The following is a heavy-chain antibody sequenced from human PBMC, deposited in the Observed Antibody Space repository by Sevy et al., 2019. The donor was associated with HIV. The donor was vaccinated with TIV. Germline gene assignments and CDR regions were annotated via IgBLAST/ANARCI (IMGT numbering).Heavy chain of an antibody. CDR3: ARRLGSYFDILTDYLGAFDY. D-gene: IGHD3-9*01. CDR2: IYPDDSDT. Sequence: GESLKISCKASGYKFSDDWIGWVRQMPGKGLEWIGIIYPDDSDTRYSPSFQGQVTISVAKSIDTAYLQWSSLKASDTAIYFCARRLGSYFDILTDYLGAFDYWGQGTLVTVSS. J-gene: IGHJ4*02. CDR1: GYKFSDDW. V-gene: IGHV5-51*01.